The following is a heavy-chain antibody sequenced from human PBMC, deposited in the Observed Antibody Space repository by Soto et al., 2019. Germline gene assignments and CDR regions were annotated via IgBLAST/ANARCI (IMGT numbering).Heavy chain of an antibody. CDR2: IRSRANSYAT. J-gene: IGHJ4*02. V-gene: IGHV3-73*02. CDR3: TRLYGDYSNDY. Sequence: EVQLVESGGGLVQPGGSLKLSCAASGFIFSGSAMHWVRQASGKGLVWVGRIRSRANSYATAYAASVKGRYTISRDDSKNTAYLQMNRLKTEDTAVYYCTRLYGDYSNDYWGQGTLVTVSS. CDR1: GFIFSGSA. D-gene: IGHD4-17*01.